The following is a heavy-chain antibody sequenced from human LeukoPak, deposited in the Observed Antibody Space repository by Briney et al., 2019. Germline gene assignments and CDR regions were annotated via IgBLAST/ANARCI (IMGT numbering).Heavy chain of an antibody. D-gene: IGHD1-26*01. CDR2: ISSSSSYI. CDR3: ARDLLGWELHYFDY. J-gene: IGHJ4*02. CDR1: GFTFSSYS. Sequence: NTGGSLRLSCAASGFTFSSYSMNWVRQAPGKGLEWVSSISSSSSYIYYADSVKGRFTISRDNAKNSLYLQMNSLRAEDTAVYYCARDLLGWELHYFDYWGQGTLVTVSS. V-gene: IGHV3-21*01.